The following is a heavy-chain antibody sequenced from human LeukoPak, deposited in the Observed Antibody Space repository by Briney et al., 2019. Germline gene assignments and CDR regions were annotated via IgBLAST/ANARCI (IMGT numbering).Heavy chain of an antibody. CDR3: ARVITMIVAGPGYMDV. Sequence: GGSLRLSCVASGFSFGKYWMSWVRQAPGKGLEWVANIKLDGSVKNYVDSVKGRFTISRDNAKNSLYLQMNSLRAEDTAVYYCARVITMIVAGPGYMDVWGQGTTVTVSS. V-gene: IGHV3-7*03. J-gene: IGHJ6*02. D-gene: IGHD3-22*01. CDR2: IKLDGSVK. CDR1: GFSFGKYW.